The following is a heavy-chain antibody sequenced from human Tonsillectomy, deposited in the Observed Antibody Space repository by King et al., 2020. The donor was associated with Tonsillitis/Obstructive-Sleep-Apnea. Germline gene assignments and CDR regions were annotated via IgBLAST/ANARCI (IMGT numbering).Heavy chain of an antibody. V-gene: IGHV1-69*01. Sequence: QLVESGAEVKKPGSSVKVSCKASGGTFSSYAISWVRQAPGQGLEWMGGSIPIFGTANYAQKFQGRVTITADESTSTAYMELSSLRSEDTAVYYCARSRLPAAMLLPMDVWGKGTTVTVSS. CDR1: GGTFSSYA. D-gene: IGHD2-2*01. J-gene: IGHJ6*03. CDR3: ARSRLPAAMLLPMDV. CDR2: SIPIFGTA.